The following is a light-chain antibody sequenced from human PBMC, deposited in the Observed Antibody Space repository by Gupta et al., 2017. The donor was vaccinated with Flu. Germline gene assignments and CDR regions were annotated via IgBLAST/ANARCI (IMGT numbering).Light chain of an antibody. Sequence: GDRVNNTGRDSQRIRCWLGLDQQKTGETPKLLNYKATRLESGVPSRFSGSGSGTEFTLTISSLQPDDFATYYRQQYNSYSWTFGQGTKVEIK. J-gene: IGKJ1*01. CDR1: QRIRCW. CDR2: KAT. CDR3: QQYNSYSWT. V-gene: IGKV1-5*03.